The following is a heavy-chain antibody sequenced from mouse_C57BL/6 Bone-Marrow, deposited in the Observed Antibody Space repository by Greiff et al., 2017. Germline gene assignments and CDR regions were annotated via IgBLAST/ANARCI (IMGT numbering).Heavy chain of an antibody. J-gene: IGHJ2*01. CDR2: IDPSDSET. CDR3: ASRGYFDY. CDR1: CYTFTRSW. V-gene: IGHV1-52*01. Sequence: QVQLQQPGAELVRPGSSVKLSCQASCYTFTRSWLHWVKQRPIQGLEWIGNIDPSDSETPYNQKFKDKATLTVDKSSSTAYLQLSSLTAEDSAVYYCASRGYFDYGGQGTTLTVSS.